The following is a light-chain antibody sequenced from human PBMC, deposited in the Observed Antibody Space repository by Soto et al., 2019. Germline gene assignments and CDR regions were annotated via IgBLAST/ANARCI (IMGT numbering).Light chain of an antibody. CDR1: SSDVGGYNY. Sequence: QSALTQPASVSGSPGQSITISCTGTSSDVGGYNYVSWYQQHPGKAPKLMIYDVSNRPSGVSNRLSGSKSGNTASLTISGRRAEDEADYYCSSYTRSSTLGGFGGVTNLTVL. V-gene: IGLV2-14*01. CDR2: DVS. J-gene: IGLJ2*01. CDR3: SSYTRSSTLGG.